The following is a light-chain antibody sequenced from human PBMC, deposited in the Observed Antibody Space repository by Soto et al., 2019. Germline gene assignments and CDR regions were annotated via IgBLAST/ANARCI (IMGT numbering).Light chain of an antibody. CDR2: DVS. CDR1: SSDVGGYNY. CDR3: SSYTNTNTPV. J-gene: IGLJ2*01. V-gene: IGLV2-11*01. Sequence: QSALTQPRSVSGSPGQSVTISCTGTSSDVGGYNYVSWYQQHPGKAPKLMIYDVSKRPSGVPDRFSGSKSGNTASLTISGLQAEDEADYYCSSYTNTNTPVFGGGTKLTVL.